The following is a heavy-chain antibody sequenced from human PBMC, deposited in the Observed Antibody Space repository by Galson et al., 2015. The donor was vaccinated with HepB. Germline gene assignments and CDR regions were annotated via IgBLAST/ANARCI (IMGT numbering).Heavy chain of an antibody. CDR2: ISYDGSNK. Sequence: SLRLSCAASGFTFSSYAMHWVRQAPGKGLEWVAVISYDGSNKYYADSVKGRFTISRDNSKNTLYLQMNSLRAEDTAVYYCARWTTVRGGFDYWGQGTLVTVSS. J-gene: IGHJ4*02. V-gene: IGHV3-30-3*01. CDR1: GFTFSSYA. D-gene: IGHD4-11*01. CDR3: ARWTTVRGGFDY.